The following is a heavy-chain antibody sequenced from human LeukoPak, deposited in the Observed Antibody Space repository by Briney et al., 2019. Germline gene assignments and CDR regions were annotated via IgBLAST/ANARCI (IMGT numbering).Heavy chain of an antibody. D-gene: IGHD2-15*01. CDR3: AKLIGYCTAGGCYHDNFDV. CDR2: LDGSGAFT. J-gene: IGHJ3*01. CDR1: GFTFSNYA. Sequence: GGSLRLSCAASGFTFSNYAMSWVRQAPGKGLEWVSALDGSGAFTVHGDSVKGRFTISRDNSKNTVYLQMRSLRAEDTALYYCAKLIGYCTAGGCYHDNFDVWGQGTMVTISS. V-gene: IGHV3-23*01.